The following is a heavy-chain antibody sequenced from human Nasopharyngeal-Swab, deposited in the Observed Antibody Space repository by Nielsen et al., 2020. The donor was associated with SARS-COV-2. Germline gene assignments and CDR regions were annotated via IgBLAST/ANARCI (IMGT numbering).Heavy chain of an antibody. Sequence: ASVKVSCKVSGYTLTELSMHWVRQAPGKGLEWMGGFDPEDGETIYAQKFQGRVTMTEDTSTDTAYMELSSLRSEDTAVYYCATAPRGYSGYDRRTPFDYWGQGTLVTVSS. CDR2: FDPEDGET. CDR3: ATAPRGYSGYDRRTPFDY. CDR1: GYTLTELS. J-gene: IGHJ4*02. V-gene: IGHV1-24*01. D-gene: IGHD5-12*01.